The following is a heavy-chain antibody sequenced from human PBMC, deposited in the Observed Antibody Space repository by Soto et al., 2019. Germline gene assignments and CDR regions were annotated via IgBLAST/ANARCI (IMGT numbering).Heavy chain of an antibody. CDR2: IKQDGSEK. D-gene: IGHD3-10*01. J-gene: IGHJ4*02. V-gene: IGHV3-7*01. CDR1: GFTFSSYW. Sequence: PGGSLRLSCAASGFTFSSYWMSWVRQAPGKGLEWVANIKQDGSEKYYVDSVKGRFTISRDNAKNSLYLQMNSLRAEDTAVYYCARNDSAYGSETTTLDYWGQGTLVTVSS. CDR3: ARNDSAYGSETTTLDY.